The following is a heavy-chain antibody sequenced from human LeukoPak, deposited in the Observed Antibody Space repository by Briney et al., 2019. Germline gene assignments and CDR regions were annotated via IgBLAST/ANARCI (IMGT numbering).Heavy chain of an antibody. Sequence: GGSLRLSCAASGFTFDDYAMHWVRQAPGKGLEWVSGISWNSGSIGYADSVKGRFTISRDNAKNSLYPQMNSLRAEDTALYYCAKASYSSSWLPLDYWGQGTLVTVSS. CDR3: AKASYSSSWLPLDY. V-gene: IGHV3-9*01. J-gene: IGHJ4*02. CDR1: GFTFDDYA. CDR2: ISWNSGSI. D-gene: IGHD6-13*01.